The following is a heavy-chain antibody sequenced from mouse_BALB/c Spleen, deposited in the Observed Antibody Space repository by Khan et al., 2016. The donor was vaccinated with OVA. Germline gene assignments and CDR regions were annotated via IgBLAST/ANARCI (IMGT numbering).Heavy chain of an antibody. CDR3: ARAYYGYDGYYAMAY. J-gene: IGHJ4*01. Sequence: QVQLKQSGPGLVAPSQSLSITCTVSGFSLSRYNVHWVRQPPGKGLEWLGMIWGGGGTDYNCALKSRLSISKDNSKSQVFLKMNSLQTNDTAMYYCARAYYGYDGYYAMAYWGQGTSVTVSS. CDR1: GFSLSRYN. V-gene: IGHV2-6-4*01. CDR2: IWGGGGT. D-gene: IGHD2-14*01.